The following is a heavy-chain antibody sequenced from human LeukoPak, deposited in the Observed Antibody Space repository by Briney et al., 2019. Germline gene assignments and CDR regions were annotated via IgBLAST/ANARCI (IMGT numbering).Heavy chain of an antibody. D-gene: IGHD4-4*01. CDR1: GFTVSSNY. CDR2: IYSGGST. J-gene: IGHJ4*02. Sequence: SGGSLRPSCAASGFTVSSNYMSWVRQAPGKGLEWVSVIYSGGSTYYADSVKGRFTISRDNSKNTLYLQMNSLRAEDTAVYYCARDSNKRGYFDYWGQGTLVTVSS. V-gene: IGHV3-53*01. CDR3: ARDSNKRGYFDY.